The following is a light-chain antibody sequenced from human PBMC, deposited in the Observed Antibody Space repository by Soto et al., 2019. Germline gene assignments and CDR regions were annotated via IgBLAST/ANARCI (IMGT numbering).Light chain of an antibody. Sequence: EIVMTQSPATLSVSPGERATLSCRASQSVSNNLAWYQQKPGQAPRLLIYHASTGATGIPARFSGSGSGTELTLTISSVQSEDFAVYYCQQYNEWPLTFGGGIKVEIK. J-gene: IGKJ4*01. V-gene: IGKV3-15*01. CDR2: HAS. CDR1: QSVSNN. CDR3: QQYNEWPLT.